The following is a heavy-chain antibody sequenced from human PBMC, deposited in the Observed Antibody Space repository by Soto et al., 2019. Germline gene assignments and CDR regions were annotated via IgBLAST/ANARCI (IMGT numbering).Heavy chain of an antibody. CDR1: GGSISSGAYY. V-gene: IGHV4-31*03. J-gene: IGHJ4*02. CDR2: IYYSGIT. Sequence: SETLSLTCTVSGGSISSGAYYWTWIRQHPGKGLEWIGYIYYSGITQYNPSLKSRVTISLDTSKNQFSLKLSSVTAADTAVYYCARDAHGYGDYIGYWGQGTLVTVS. CDR3: ARDAHGYGDYIGY. D-gene: IGHD1-1*01.